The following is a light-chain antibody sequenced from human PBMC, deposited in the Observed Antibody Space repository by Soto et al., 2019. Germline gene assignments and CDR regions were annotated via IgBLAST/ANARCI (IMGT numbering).Light chain of an antibody. CDR1: QSVSSSY. CDR3: QQYGSSPRT. J-gene: IGKJ2*02. V-gene: IGKV3-20*01. Sequence: EIVLTQSPGTLSLSPGERATLSCRASQSVSSSYLAWYQHKPGQAPRLLIYGASIRATGIPDRFSGSGSGTAFPLTISTLEPEDFPVYYGQQYGSSPRTFGQGAELESK. CDR2: GAS.